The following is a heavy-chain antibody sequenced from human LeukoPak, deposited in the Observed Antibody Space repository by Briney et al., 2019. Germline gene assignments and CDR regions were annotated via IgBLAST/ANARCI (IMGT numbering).Heavy chain of an antibody. Sequence: PSETLSLTCTVSGGSISSSSYYWGWLRQPPGKGLEWIGSIYYSGSTYYNPSLKSRVTISVDTSKNQFSLKLSSVTAADTAVYYCARGYGSGSYYTKNTRGTKYYFDYWGQGTLVTVSS. CDR2: IYYSGST. D-gene: IGHD3-10*01. CDR1: GGSISSSSYY. V-gene: IGHV4-39*01. J-gene: IGHJ4*02. CDR3: ARGYGSGSYYTKNTRGTKYYFDY.